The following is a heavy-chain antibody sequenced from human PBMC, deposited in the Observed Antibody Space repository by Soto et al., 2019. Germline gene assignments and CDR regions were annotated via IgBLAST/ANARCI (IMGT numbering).Heavy chain of an antibody. J-gene: IGHJ6*02. D-gene: IGHD6-6*01. Sequence: QVQLVQSGAEVKKPGASVKVSCKASGYTFTSYGISWVRQAPGQGLEWMGWISAYNGNTNYAQKLQGRVTMTTDSYTSTAYMELRRLRSDDTAVYYCARDPGEEQLVRNYYYYGMDVWGQGTTVTVSS. CDR1: GYTFTSYG. CDR2: ISAYNGNT. V-gene: IGHV1-18*01. CDR3: ARDPGEEQLVRNYYYYGMDV.